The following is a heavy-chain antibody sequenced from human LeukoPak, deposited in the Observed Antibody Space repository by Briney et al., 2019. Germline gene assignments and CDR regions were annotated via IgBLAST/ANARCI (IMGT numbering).Heavy chain of an antibody. CDR1: GYTFTSYY. D-gene: IGHD3-22*01. Sequence: ASVKVSCKASGYTFTSYYMHWVRQAPGQGLEWMGIINPSGGSTSYAQKFQGRVTMTRDMSTSTLYMQLSSLRSEDTAVYYCARGPYYYDSSGWYYFDYWGQGTLVTVSS. CDR3: ARGPYYYDSSGWYYFDY. J-gene: IGHJ4*02. CDR2: INPSGGST. V-gene: IGHV1-46*01.